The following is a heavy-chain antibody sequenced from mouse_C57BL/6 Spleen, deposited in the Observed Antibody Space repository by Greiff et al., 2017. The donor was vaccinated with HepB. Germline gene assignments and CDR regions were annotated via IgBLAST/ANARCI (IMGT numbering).Heavy chain of an antibody. J-gene: IGHJ1*03. CDR1: GYTFTSYW. CDR2: IHPNSGST. D-gene: IGHD2-5*01. Sequence: QLQQPGAELVKPGASVKLSCKASGYTFTSYWMHWVKQRPGQGLEWIGMIHPNSGSTNYNEKFKSKATLTVDKSSSTAYMQLSSLTSEDSAVYYCARGYYSKDWYFDVWGTGTTVTVSS. V-gene: IGHV1-64*01. CDR3: ARGYYSKDWYFDV.